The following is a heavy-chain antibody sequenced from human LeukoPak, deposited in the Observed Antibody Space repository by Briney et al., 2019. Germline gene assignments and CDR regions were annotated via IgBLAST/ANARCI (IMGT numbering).Heavy chain of an antibody. CDR2: IYYSGST. V-gene: IGHV4-59*01. Sequence: PSETLSLTCTVSGGSISNYYWSWIRQPPGKGLEWIGYIYYSGSTNYNPSLKSRVTISVDTSKNQFSLKLSSVTAADTAVYYCARDYGGYCSSTSCHNWFDPWGQGTLVTVSS. CDR1: GGSISNYY. D-gene: IGHD2-2*01. J-gene: IGHJ5*02. CDR3: ARDYGGYCSSTSCHNWFDP.